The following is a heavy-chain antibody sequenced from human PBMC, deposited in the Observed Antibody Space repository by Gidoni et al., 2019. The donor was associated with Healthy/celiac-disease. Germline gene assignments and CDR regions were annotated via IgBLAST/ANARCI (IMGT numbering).Heavy chain of an antibody. CDR2: IYYSGST. J-gene: IGHJ4*02. D-gene: IGHD2-2*01. CDR3: ARDGGYQLLLPPDY. CDR1: GCSIRSSNYY. Sequence: QLQLPESGPALVMPSETLSLPFTVSGCSIRSSNYYWGWIRQTPGKGLVWSGSIYYSGSTYYNPSLKSRVTITVDTSKNQFSLKLSSVTAADTAVYYCARDGGYQLLLPPDYWGQGTLITVSS. V-gene: IGHV4-39*07.